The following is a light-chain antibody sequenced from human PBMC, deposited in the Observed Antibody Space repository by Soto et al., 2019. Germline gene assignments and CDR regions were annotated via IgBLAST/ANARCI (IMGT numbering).Light chain of an antibody. CDR2: DVS. V-gene: IGLV2-11*01. Sequence: QSALTQPRPVSGSPGQSVTTSCTGTSSDVGGYNYVSWYQQYSGKAPKVMIYDVSKRPSGVPDRFSGSKSGNTASLTISGLQAEDEADYYCCSYAASNTFVFGTGTKVTVL. J-gene: IGLJ1*01. CDR3: CSYAASNTFV. CDR1: SSDVGGYNY.